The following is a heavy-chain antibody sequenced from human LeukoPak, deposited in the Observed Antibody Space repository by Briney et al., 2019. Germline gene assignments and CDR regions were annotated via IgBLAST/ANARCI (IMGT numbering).Heavy chain of an antibody. D-gene: IGHD1-26*01. CDR3: ASGSPAGDY. J-gene: IGHJ4*02. V-gene: IGHV3-7*02. CDR1: GFTFTTYW. Sequence: GGSLRLSCAASGFTFTTYWMTWVRQAPGKGLEWVANIKHDGSEKFYVESVKGRFTISRDNAKNSLYLEMTSLRAEDTAVYYCASGSPAGDYWGQGTLVTVSS. CDR2: IKHDGSEK.